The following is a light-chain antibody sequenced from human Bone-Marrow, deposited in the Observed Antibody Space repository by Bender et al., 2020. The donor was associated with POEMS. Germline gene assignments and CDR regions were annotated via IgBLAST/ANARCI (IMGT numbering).Light chain of an antibody. Sequence: QSALTQPASVSGSPGQSITISCTGTSSDVGGYKHVSWYQQHPGKAPKLMIYDVSNRPSGVSNRFSGSKSGSTASLTISGLQAEDEADYYCNSYTSSSTYVFGTGTKVTVL. CDR1: SSDVGGYKH. CDR2: DVS. V-gene: IGLV2-14*01. CDR3: NSYTSSSTYV. J-gene: IGLJ1*01.